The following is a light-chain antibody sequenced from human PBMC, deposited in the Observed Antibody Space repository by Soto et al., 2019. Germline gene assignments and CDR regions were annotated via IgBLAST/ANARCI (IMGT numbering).Light chain of an antibody. J-gene: IGLJ3*02. CDR2: STN. CDR3: VLYMGSGISGV. CDR1: SGSVSTSYY. Sequence: QAVVTQEPSFSVSPGGTVTLTCGLSSGSVSTSYYPSWYQQIPGQAPRTLIYSTNTRSSGVPDRFSGSILGNKAALTITGAQADDESDYYCVLYMGSGISGVFGGGTKLTVL. V-gene: IGLV8-61*01.